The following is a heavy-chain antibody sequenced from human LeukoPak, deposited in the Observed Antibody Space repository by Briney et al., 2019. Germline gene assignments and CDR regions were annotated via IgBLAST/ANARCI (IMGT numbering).Heavy chain of an antibody. CDR2: INPGKGNT. CDR1: GHISKIYA. V-gene: IGHV1-3*01. Sequence: APVKVLCKVFGHISKIYAMHWVLHAPGQGLVSMVWINPGKGNTKYSQKSQGRVTITRDTSASTAYMELSSLRSEDTAVYYCARDEDVWGKGTTVTVSS. CDR3: ARDEDV. J-gene: IGHJ6*04.